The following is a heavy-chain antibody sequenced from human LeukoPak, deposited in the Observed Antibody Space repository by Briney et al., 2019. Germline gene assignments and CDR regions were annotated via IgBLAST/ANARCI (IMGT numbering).Heavy chain of an antibody. V-gene: IGHV1-69*13. Sequence: SVKVSCKASGGTFSSYAISWVRQAPGQGLEWMGGITPIFGTANYAQKFQGRVTITADESTSTAYMELSSLRSEDTAVYYCAIRWYSSSSDDYWGQGTLVTVSS. CDR1: GGTFSSYA. CDR3: AIRWYSSSSDDY. J-gene: IGHJ4*02. CDR2: ITPIFGTA. D-gene: IGHD6-6*01.